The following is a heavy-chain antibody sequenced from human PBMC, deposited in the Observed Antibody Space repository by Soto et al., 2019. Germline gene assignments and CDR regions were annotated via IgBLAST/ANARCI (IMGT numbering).Heavy chain of an antibody. D-gene: IGHD6-6*01. CDR2: IKGDGSEK. CDR1: GFTCKRFW. J-gene: IGHJ4*02. Sequence: EVQLVESGGGLFQPGGSLRLSCATSGFTCKRFWMNWVRQAQGKGLEWVATIKGDGSEKQYADAVKGRFTVSRDNAKNLVYLQMDSLRAEDTALYYCAREREPRLSDHWGQGTLVTVSS. V-gene: IGHV3-7*03. CDR3: AREREPRLSDH.